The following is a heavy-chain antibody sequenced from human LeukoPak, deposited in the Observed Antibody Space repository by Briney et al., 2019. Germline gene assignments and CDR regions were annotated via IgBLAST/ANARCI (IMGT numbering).Heavy chain of an antibody. CDR1: GFTFSSYW. J-gene: IGHJ4*02. CDR2: IKLDGTEK. Sequence: PGGSLRLSCAASGFTFSSYWMHWVRQAPGKGLEWVANIKLDGTEKYYVDSVKGRFTISRDNAKNSLYLQMNSLRAEDTAVYYCASERFYFGVRGRGTLVTVSS. D-gene: IGHD3-16*01. CDR3: ASERFYFGV. V-gene: IGHV3-7*05.